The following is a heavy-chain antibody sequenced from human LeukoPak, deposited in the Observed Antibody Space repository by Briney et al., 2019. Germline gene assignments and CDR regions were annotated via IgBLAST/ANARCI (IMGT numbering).Heavy chain of an antibody. V-gene: IGHV3-7*01. J-gene: IGHJ4*02. CDR2: IKQDGSEK. D-gene: IGHD3-10*01. CDR3: ARVLSYYYGSGSHPNDY. CDR1: GFTLSSYW. Sequence: GGSLRLSCAASGFTLSSYWMSWVRQAPGKGLEWVANIKQDGSEKYYVDSVKGRFTISRDNAKNSLYLQMNSLRAEDTAVYYCARVLSYYYGSGSHPNDYWGQGTLVTVSS.